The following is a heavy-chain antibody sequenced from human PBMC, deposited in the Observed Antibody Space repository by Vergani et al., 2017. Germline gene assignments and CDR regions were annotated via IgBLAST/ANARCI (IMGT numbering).Heavy chain of an antibody. CDR1: GFSLSTSGMC. CDR2: IDWDDDK. CDR3: AQTRMEARVSRGYYYYGMDV. V-gene: IGHV2-70*15. Sequence: QVTLRESGPALVKPTQTLTLPCTFSGFSLSTSGMCVSWIRQPPGKALEWLARIDWDDDKYYSTSLKTRLTISKDTSKNQVVLTMTNMDPVDTATYYCAQTRMEARVSRGYYYYGMDVWGQGTTVTVSS. D-gene: IGHD1-1*01. J-gene: IGHJ6*02.